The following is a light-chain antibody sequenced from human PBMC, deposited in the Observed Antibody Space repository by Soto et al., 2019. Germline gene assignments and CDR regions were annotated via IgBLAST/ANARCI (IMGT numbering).Light chain of an antibody. CDR3: SSWDDSLNGVV. CDR2: SDN. CDR1: SSNIGSNA. Sequence: QSALTQPPSTSGTPGQRVTISCSGSSSNIGSNAVNWYLQLPGTAPKLLIYSDNQRPSGVPDRFSGSESGTSASLAISALQSEDEADYYCSSWDDSLNGVVFGXGTKVTVL. V-gene: IGLV1-44*01. J-gene: IGLJ2*01.